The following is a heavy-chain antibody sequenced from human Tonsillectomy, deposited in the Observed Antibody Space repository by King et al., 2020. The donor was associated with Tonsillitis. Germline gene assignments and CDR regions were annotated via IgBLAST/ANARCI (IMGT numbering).Heavy chain of an antibody. CDR1: GGSISSDSYC. CDR2: IYTSGST. V-gene: IGHV4-61*02. J-gene: IGHJ4*02. D-gene: IGHD6-19*01. CDR3: ARTGYSSGWPMDY. Sequence: VPLQESGPGLVKPSQTLSLTCTVSGGSISSDSYCWRWIRQPAGKGLEWIGRIYTSGSTKYNPSLKSRVTISVDTSKNQFSLKLSSVTAADTAVYYCARTGYSSGWPMDYWGQGTLVTVSS.